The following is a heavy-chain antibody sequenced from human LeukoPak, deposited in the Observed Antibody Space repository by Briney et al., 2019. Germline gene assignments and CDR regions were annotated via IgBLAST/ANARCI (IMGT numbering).Heavy chain of an antibody. Sequence: SETLSLTCTVSGGSISSRSYYWGWIRQPPGKGLEWIGSIYYSGSTYYNPSLKSRVTISVDTSKNQFSLKLSTVTAADTAVYYCARQSGILTGYYYFDYWGQGTLVTVSS. V-gene: IGHV4-39*07. CDR2: IYYSGST. J-gene: IGHJ4*02. D-gene: IGHD3-9*01. CDR3: ARQSGILTGYYYFDY. CDR1: GGSISSRSYY.